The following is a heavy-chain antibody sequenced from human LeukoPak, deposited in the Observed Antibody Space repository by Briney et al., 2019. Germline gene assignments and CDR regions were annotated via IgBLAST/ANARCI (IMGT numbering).Heavy chain of an antibody. CDR2: ISSSSSHI. J-gene: IGHJ1*01. D-gene: IGHD2-21*02. CDR3: ARGYCGGDCYGD. V-gene: IGHV3-21*01. Sequence: PGGSLRLSCAASGFTFSSSAMSWVRQAPGKGLEYVSSISSSSSHIYYADSVKGRFTISRDNTKSSLYLQMNSLRAEDMAVYYCARGYCGGDCYGDWGQGTLVTVSS. CDR1: GFTFSSSA.